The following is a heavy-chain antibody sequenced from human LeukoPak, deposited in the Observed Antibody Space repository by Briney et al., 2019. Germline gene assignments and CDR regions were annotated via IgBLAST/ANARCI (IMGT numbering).Heavy chain of an antibody. CDR1: GGSISSYYW. CDR3: AHRPYGDYHFDY. J-gene: IGHJ4*02. Sequence: TLSLTCTVSGGSISSYYWSWIRQPPGKALEWLALIYWDDDKRYSPSLKSRLTITKDTSKNQVVLTMTNMDPVDTATYYCAHRPYGDYHFDYWGQGTLVTVSS. V-gene: IGHV2-5*08. CDR2: IYWDDDK. D-gene: IGHD4-17*01.